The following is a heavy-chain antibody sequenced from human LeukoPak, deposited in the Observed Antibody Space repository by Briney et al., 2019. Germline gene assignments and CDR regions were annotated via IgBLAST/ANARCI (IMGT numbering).Heavy chain of an antibody. CDR2: INHSGST. D-gene: IGHD2-15*01. J-gene: IGHJ4*02. CDR1: GGSFSGYY. Sequence: SETLSLTCAVYGGSFSGYYWSWIRQPPGKGLEWIGEINHSGSTNYNPSLKSRVTISVDTSKSQFSLKLSSVTAADTAVYYCARGLSAIVYWGQGTLVTVSS. V-gene: IGHV4-34*01. CDR3: ARGLSAIVY.